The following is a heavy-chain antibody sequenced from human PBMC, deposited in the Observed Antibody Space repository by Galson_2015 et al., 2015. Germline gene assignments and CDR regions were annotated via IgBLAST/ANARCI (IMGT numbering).Heavy chain of an antibody. V-gene: IGHV4-39*01. D-gene: IGHD2-2*01. Sequence: KYNPSLKSRVTMSVDTSMSQFSLRLNSVTAADTAVYYCARSSSATWDNWFDPWGRGTLVIVSS. J-gene: IGHJ5*02. CDR3: ARSSSATWDNWFDP.